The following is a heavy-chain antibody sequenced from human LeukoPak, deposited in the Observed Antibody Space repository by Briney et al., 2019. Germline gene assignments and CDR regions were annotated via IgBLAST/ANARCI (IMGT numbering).Heavy chain of an antibody. CDR3: ARDQVLGPSSWFDP. CDR1: GGSISSYY. V-gene: IGHV4-4*07. J-gene: IGHJ5*02. D-gene: IGHD3-10*01. Sequence: PSETLSLTCTVSGGSISSYYWSWIRQPAGKGLEWIGRIYTSGSTNYNPSLKSRVTMSVDTSKNQFSLKLSSVTAADTAVYYCARDQVLGPSSWFDPWGQGTLVTVSS. CDR2: IYTSGST.